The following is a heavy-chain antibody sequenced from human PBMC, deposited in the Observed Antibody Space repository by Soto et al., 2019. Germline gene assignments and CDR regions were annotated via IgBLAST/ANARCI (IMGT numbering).Heavy chain of an antibody. CDR2: IYYSGST. CDR3: AGQVLGGQWLVLAPLDY. J-gene: IGHJ4*02. Sequence: SETLSLTCTVSGGSISSSSYYWGWIRQPPGKGLEWIGSIYYSGSTYYNPSLKSRVTISVDTSKNQFSLKLSSVTAADTAVYYLAGQVLGGQWLVLAPLDYRGQGTLVTVSS. D-gene: IGHD6-19*01. CDR1: GGSISSSSYY. V-gene: IGHV4-39*01.